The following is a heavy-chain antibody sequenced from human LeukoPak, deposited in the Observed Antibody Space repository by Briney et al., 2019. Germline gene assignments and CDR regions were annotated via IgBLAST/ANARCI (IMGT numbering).Heavy chain of an antibody. CDR2: INAGNGNT. D-gene: IGHD1-26*01. V-gene: IGHV1-3*01. Sequence: GASVKVSFKASGYTFTSYAMHWVRQAPGQRLEWMGWINAGNGNTKYSQKFQGRVTITRDTSASTAYMELSSLRSEDTAVYYCARQGGGPYSGSPFAYWGQGTLVTVSS. J-gene: IGHJ4*02. CDR3: ARQGGGPYSGSPFAY. CDR1: GYTFTSYA.